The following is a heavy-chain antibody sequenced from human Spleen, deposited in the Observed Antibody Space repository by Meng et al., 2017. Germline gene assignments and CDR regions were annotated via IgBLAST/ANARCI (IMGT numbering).Heavy chain of an antibody. CDR2: INPSGGST. Sequence: ASVKVSCKASGYTFTSYYIHWVRQAHGQGLEWMGVINPSGGSTSYAQKLQGRVTMTRDTSTSTVYMELSSLRSDDTAVYYCARVSAITMIVVATFDYWGQGTLVTVSS. V-gene: IGHV1-46*04. CDR3: ARVSAITMIVVATFDY. D-gene: IGHD3-22*01. J-gene: IGHJ4*02. CDR1: GYTFTSYY.